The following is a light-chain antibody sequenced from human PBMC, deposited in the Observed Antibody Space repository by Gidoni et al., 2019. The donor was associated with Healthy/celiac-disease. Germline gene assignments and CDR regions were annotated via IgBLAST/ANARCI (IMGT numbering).Light chain of an antibody. V-gene: IGKV1-39*01. CDR2: AAS. CDR1: QSISSY. CDR3: QQSYSTPVT. Sequence: DIQMTQSPSSLSASVGDRVTITCRASQSISSYLNWYQQKPGKAPKLLIYAASSLQSGVPSRFSGSGSGTDFTLTISSLQPEDFATYYCQQSYSTPVTLXQXTKVEIK. J-gene: IGKJ1*01.